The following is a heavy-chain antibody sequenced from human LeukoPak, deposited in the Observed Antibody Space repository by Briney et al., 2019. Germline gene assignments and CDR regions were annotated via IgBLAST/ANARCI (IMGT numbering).Heavy chain of an antibody. CDR1: GFTFSNYV. V-gene: IGHV3-23*01. CDR3: AKHGSGSYVDLLDY. Sequence: GGSLRLSCAASGFTFSNYVMSWVRQAPGKGLEWVSAISDSGGSTYYADSVKGRFTISRDNSKNTLYLQMNSLRAEDTAVYYCAKHGSGSYVDLLDYWGQGTLVTVSS. CDR2: ISDSGGST. D-gene: IGHD3-10*01. J-gene: IGHJ4*02.